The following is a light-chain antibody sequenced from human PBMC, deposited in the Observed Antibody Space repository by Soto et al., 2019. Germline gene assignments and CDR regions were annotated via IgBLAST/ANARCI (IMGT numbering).Light chain of an antibody. Sequence: QSVLTQPPSVSGAPGQRVTISCTGSSSNIGAGYDVHWYQQLPGTAPNLLIYGNSNRPSGVPDRFSCSKSGASAALAITGLLDEDEADDYCQSSDSSLSAAYVFGTGTKVTVL. V-gene: IGLV1-40*01. CDR3: QSSDSSLSAAYV. CDR2: GNS. J-gene: IGLJ1*01. CDR1: SSNIGAGYD.